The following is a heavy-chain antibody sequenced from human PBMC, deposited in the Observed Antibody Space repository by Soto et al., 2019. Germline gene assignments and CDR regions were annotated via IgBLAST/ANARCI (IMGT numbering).Heavy chain of an antibody. D-gene: IGHD3-22*01. Sequence: SVKVSCKASGCTFNNYAISWVRQAPGQGLEWMGGIIPLFGTANYAQKFQGRVTITADESTSTAYMELRSLRSEDTAVYYCARGVHYDRSGYYYFYWGQGTLVTVSS. J-gene: IGHJ4*02. CDR3: ARGVHYDRSGYYYFY. V-gene: IGHV1-69*13. CDR2: IIPLFGTA. CDR1: GCTFNNYA.